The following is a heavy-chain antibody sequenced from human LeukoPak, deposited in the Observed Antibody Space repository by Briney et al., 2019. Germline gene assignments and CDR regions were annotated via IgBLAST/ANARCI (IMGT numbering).Heavy chain of an antibody. V-gene: IGHV3-7*01. Sequence: GGSLRLSCAASGFNFMRYPMSWVRQAPGKGLERLAHMNQDGNAIYSIDSVKGRFTIYRDNDKNSLYLHMSGLTVADTAVYYCARTVPGHPDDYFDYWGQGTLVTVSS. J-gene: IGHJ4*02. CDR2: MNQDGNAI. CDR3: ARTVPGHPDDYFDY. CDR1: GFNFMRYP. D-gene: IGHD6-19*01.